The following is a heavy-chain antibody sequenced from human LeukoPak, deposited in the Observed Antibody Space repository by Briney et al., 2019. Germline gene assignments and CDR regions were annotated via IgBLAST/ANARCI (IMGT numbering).Heavy chain of an antibody. D-gene: IGHD1-7*01. CDR2: ISTTGST. CDR1: GAAISDYF. CDR3: ARSPSTIGWNWGYYFDF. Sequence: SETLSLTCTVSGAAISDYFWSWIRQPAGKDLEGIGRISTTGSTYFNPSLQSRVRMSVDSSKTHFSLRLSSVTAADTAVYYCARSPSTIGWNWGYYFDFWGQGHLVTVSS. J-gene: IGHJ4*02. V-gene: IGHV4-4*07.